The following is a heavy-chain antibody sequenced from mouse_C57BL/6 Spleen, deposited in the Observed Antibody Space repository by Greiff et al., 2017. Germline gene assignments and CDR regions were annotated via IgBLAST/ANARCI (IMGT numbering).Heavy chain of an antibody. CDR3: ARGDREGFAY. Sequence: VQLQQSGAELVRPGASVKLSCKASGYTFTDYYINWVKQRPGQGLEWIARIYPGSGNTYYNEKFKGKATLTAEKSSSTAYMQLSSLTSEDSAVYFCARGDREGFAYWGQGTLVTVSA. J-gene: IGHJ3*01. V-gene: IGHV1-76*01. CDR2: IYPGSGNT. CDR1: GYTFTDYY. D-gene: IGHD3-3*01.